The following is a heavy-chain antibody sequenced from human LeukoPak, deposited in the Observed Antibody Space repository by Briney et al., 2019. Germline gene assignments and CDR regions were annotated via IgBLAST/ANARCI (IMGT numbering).Heavy chain of an antibody. D-gene: IGHD2-2*01. J-gene: IGHJ6*02. CDR1: GFTFSSYG. CDR3: ARVNAGPLYYYYGMDV. V-gene: IGHV3-33*01. CDR2: IWYDGSNK. Sequence: PGGSLRLSCAASGFTFSSYGMHWVRQAPGKGLEWVAVIWYDGSNKYYADSVKGRFTISRDNSKNTLYLQMNSLRAEDTAVYYCARVNAGPLYYYYGMDVWGQGTTVTVSS.